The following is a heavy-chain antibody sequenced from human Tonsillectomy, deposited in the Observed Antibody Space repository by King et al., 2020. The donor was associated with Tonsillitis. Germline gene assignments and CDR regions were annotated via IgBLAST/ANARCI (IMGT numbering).Heavy chain of an antibody. Sequence: HVQLVESGGGVVQPGRSLRLSCAVSGFTFSRYGMHWVRQAPGKGLEWVAVISYDGSKKYYAASVKGRFTISRDNSKNRLYLQMNSLRAEDTAVYYCALLLSGSYVGGNELYDYWGQGTLVTVSS. D-gene: IGHD1-26*01. CDR2: ISYDGSKK. V-gene: IGHV3-33*05. CDR3: ALLLSGSYVGGNELYDY. J-gene: IGHJ4*02. CDR1: GFTFSRYG.